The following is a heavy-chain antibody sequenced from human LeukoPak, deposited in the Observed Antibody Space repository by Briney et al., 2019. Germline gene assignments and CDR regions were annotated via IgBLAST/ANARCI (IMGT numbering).Heavy chain of an antibody. CDR1: GGSISSGGYY. Sequence: PSETLSLTCTVSGGSISSGGYYWSWIRQPAGKGLEWIGRIYTSGSTNYNPSLKSRVTISVDTSKNQFSLKLSSVTAADTAVYYCARNRRPNRYQLLNYYYYYYMDVWGKGTTVTVSS. CDR3: ARNRRPNRYQLLNYYYYYYMDV. J-gene: IGHJ6*03. CDR2: IYTSGST. V-gene: IGHV4-61*02. D-gene: IGHD2-2*01.